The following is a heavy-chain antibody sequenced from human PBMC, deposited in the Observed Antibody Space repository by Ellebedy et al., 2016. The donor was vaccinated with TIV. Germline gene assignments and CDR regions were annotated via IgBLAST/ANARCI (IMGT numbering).Heavy chain of an antibody. Sequence: SETLSLTCTVSGGSVSSGDYFWTWIRQSPGTGLEWIGYTSHSGPTFHNPSLKGRVTISIDMSKNQFSLNLRSVTAADTAVYFCVRGVPITMIVGRVYDIWGQGTMVTVSS. CDR1: GGSVSSGDYF. D-gene: IGHD3-22*01. J-gene: IGHJ3*02. CDR3: VRGVPITMIVGRVYDI. V-gene: IGHV4-30-4*01. CDR2: TSHSGPT.